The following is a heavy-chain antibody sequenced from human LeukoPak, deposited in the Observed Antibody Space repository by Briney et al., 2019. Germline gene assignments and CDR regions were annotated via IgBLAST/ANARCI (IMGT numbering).Heavy chain of an antibody. J-gene: IGHJ4*02. D-gene: IGHD6-19*01. CDR2: IYYTGST. Sequence: PETLSLTCTVSGGSTSSTSYYWGWIRQPPGKGPECIGSIYYTGSTYYNPSLKSRVTISVDTSKNQFSLKLSSVTAADTAVYYCARILYSSNIDYWGQGTLVTVSS. V-gene: IGHV4-39*07. CDR1: GGSTSSTSYY. CDR3: ARILYSSNIDY.